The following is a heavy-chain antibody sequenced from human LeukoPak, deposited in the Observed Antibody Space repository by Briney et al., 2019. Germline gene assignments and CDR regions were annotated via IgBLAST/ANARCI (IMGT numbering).Heavy chain of an antibody. V-gene: IGHV3-30*02. J-gene: IGHJ4*02. CDR3: ANEVGGVYFGSGSLD. CDR1: GFTFSRYG. Sequence: PGGSLRLSCATSGFTFSRYGMHWVRQAPGKGLEWVAFICYDGSNKDYVDSVKGRFTISRDKSKNTLYLQMNSLRAEDTAVYYCANEVGGVYFGSGSLDWGQGTLVTVSS. D-gene: IGHD3-10*01. CDR2: ICYDGSNK.